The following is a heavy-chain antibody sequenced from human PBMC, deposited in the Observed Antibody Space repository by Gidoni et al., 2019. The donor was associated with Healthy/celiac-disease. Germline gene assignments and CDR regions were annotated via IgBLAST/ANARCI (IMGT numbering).Heavy chain of an antibody. CDR1: GGSISSSSYY. Sequence: QLQLQESCPGLVKPSETLSLTCTVSGGSISSSSYYWGWIRQPPGKGLEWIGSIYYSGSTYYNPSLKSRVTISVDTSKNQFSLKLSSVTAADTAVYYCASLTIGDRDAFDIWGQGTMVTVSS. D-gene: IGHD2-21*01. CDR2: IYYSGST. V-gene: IGHV4-39*01. CDR3: ASLTIGDRDAFDI. J-gene: IGHJ3*02.